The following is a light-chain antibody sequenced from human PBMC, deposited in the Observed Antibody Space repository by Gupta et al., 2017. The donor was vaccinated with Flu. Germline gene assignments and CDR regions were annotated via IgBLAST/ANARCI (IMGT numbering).Light chain of an antibody. J-gene: IGLJ1*01. CDR3: SSYTDTSTFYV. V-gene: IGLV2-14*01. CDR2: DVS. Sequence: QSALTQPASVSGSPGQSITISCTGTSSDVGGYNYVSWYQQRPGKAPKLMIYDVSNRPSGVSNRFSGSKSGNTASLTISGLQAEDETDYYCSSYTDTSTFYVFGTGTKVIVL. CDR1: SSDVGGYNY.